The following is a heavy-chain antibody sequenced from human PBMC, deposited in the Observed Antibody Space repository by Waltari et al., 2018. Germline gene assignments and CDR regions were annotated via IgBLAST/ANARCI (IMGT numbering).Heavy chain of an antibody. D-gene: IGHD1-1*01. V-gene: IGHV3-23*04. CDR3: ADWNHVDY. Sequence: EVQLVESGGGLVQPGGSLRLSCVASGFSFSRHGMSWVRQAPGKGLEWVATISASSSSTNYADSVKGRFTISRDNTENTLFLQMNSLRAEDTAVYFCADWNHVDYWGQGTLVTVSS. CDR1: GFSFSRHG. J-gene: IGHJ4*02. CDR2: ISASSSST.